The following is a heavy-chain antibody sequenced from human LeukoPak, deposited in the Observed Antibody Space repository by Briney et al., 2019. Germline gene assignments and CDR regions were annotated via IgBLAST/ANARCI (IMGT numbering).Heavy chain of an antibody. J-gene: IGHJ6*03. Sequence: PSETLSLTCTVSGGSISSFYWTWIRQPAGKGLEWIERIDTGGSTNYNPSLKIRLTMSVDTSRSQFSLQLRSVTAADMAVYYCARVCVGGSSCMDVWGKGATVTVSS. CDR2: IDTGGST. CDR3: ARVCVGGSSCMDV. CDR1: GGSISSFY. D-gene: IGHD6-13*01. V-gene: IGHV4-4*07.